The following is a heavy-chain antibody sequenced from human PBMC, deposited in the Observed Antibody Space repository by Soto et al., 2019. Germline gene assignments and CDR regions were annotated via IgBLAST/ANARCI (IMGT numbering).Heavy chain of an antibody. CDR1: GFTFSNAW. J-gene: IGHJ6*03. D-gene: IGHD3-16*02. V-gene: IGHV3-15*01. Sequence: EVQLVESGGGLVKPGGSLRLSCAASGFTFSNAWMSWVRQAPGKGLEWVGRIKSKTDGGTTDYAAPVKGRFTISRDDSKNTLYLQMNSLKTEDTAVYYCTTDTTGIVHLGELSLFDVDYYYYYYMDVWGKGTTVTVSS. CDR3: TTDTTGIVHLGELSLFDVDYYYYYYMDV. CDR2: IKSKTDGGTT.